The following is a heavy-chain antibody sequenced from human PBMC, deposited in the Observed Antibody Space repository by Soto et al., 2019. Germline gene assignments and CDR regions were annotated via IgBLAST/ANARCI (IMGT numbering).Heavy chain of an antibody. V-gene: IGHV4-31*03. CDR2: IYYSGST. J-gene: IGHJ6*02. D-gene: IGHD4-17*01. CDR1: GGSISSGGYY. Sequence: SETLSLTCTVSGGSISSGGYYWSWIRQHPGKGLEWIGYIYYSGSTYYNPSLKSRVTISVDTSKNQFSLKLSSVTAADTAVYYCARDLTSLYGDYQGGYYYGMDVWGQGTTVTVS. CDR3: ARDLTSLYGDYQGGYYYGMDV.